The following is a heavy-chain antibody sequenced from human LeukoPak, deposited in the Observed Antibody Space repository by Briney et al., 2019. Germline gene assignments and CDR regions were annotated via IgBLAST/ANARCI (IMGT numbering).Heavy chain of an antibody. Sequence: PSETLSLTCTVSGVSISSGDYYWSWIRQPPGKGLEWIGYTYYSGSTYYNPSLKSRVTISVDTSKNQFSLKLSSVTAADTAVYYCARPNYYDSRIDPWGQGTRVTVSS. D-gene: IGHD3-22*01. J-gene: IGHJ5*02. CDR1: GVSISSGDYY. CDR2: TYYSGST. V-gene: IGHV4-30-4*01. CDR3: ARPNYYDSRIDP.